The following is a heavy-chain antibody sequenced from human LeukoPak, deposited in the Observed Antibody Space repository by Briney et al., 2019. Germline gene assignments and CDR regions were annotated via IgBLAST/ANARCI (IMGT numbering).Heavy chain of an antibody. J-gene: IGHJ4*02. V-gene: IGHV3-53*05. D-gene: IGHD3-10*01. CDR3: ATYGFHY. CDR1: GFTVSSNY. Sequence: GGSLRLSCAVSGFTVSSNYLSWVRQAPGKGLEWVSVIYSGGDTYYADSVKGRFTISRDNSKNTLYLQMNSLRAEDTAVYYCATYGFHYWGQGTLVTVSS. CDR2: IYSGGDT.